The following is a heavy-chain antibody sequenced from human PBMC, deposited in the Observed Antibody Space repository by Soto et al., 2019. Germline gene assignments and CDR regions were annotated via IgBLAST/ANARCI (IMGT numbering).Heavy chain of an antibody. D-gene: IGHD3-22*01. V-gene: IGHV1-58*01. CDR2: IVVGSGNT. Sequence: XSVKVSCKASGFTFTSSAVQWVRQARGQRLEWIGWIVVGSGNTNYAQKFQERVTITRDMSTSTAYMELSSLRSEDTAVYYCADLYDSSGYVDYWGQGTLVTVSS. CDR1: GFTFTSSA. J-gene: IGHJ4*02. CDR3: ADLYDSSGYVDY.